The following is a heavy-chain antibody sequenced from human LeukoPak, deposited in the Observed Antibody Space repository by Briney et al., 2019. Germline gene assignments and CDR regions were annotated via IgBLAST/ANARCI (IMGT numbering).Heavy chain of an antibody. V-gene: IGHV3-30*18. CDR3: AKDGGVVVPAAIVYYYYGMDV. CDR1: GFTFSSYG. Sequence: SGRSLRLSCAASGFTFSSYGMHWVRQAPGKGLEWVAVISYDGSNKYYADSVKGRFTISRDNSKNTLYLQMNSLRAEDTAVYCCAKDGGVVVPAAIVYYYYGMDVWGQGTTVTVSS. J-gene: IGHJ6*02. CDR2: ISYDGSNK. D-gene: IGHD2-2*02.